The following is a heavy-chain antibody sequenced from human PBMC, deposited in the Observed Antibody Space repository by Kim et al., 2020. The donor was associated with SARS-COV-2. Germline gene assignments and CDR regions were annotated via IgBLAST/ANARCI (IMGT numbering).Heavy chain of an antibody. CDR3: ARGAEISSSWYGGLYYYGMDV. Sequence: SETLSLTCTVSGGSISSGCYYWSWIRQHPGKGLEWIGYIYYNGSTYYNPSLKSRVTISVDTSKNQFSLKLRSVTAADTAVYYCARGAEISSSWYGGLYYYGMDVWGQGTTVTVSS. CDR2: IYYNGST. CDR1: GGSISSGCYY. J-gene: IGHJ6*02. V-gene: IGHV4-31*03. D-gene: IGHD6-13*01.